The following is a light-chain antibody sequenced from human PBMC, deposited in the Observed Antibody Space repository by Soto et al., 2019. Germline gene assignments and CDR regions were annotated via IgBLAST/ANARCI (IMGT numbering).Light chain of an antibody. CDR1: QSVSSY. Sequence: EIVLTQSPATLSLSPGERATLSCRSSQSVSSYLAWYQQKPGQAPRLLIYDASNRATGITGRFSGSGSGTDFTLTISSLEPDDCAVYYCQQRSNWPLNFGGGTKVYIK. CDR3: QQRSNWPLN. CDR2: DAS. J-gene: IGKJ4*01. V-gene: IGKV3-11*01.